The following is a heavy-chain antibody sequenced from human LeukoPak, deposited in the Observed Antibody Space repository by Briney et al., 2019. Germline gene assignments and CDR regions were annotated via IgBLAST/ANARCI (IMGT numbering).Heavy chain of an antibody. CDR2: INWSGGST. CDR3: ARCSRSSTGCYSAFDI. Sequence: PGGSLRLSCAAYGFNCDDYGMSGDLQVPGKGLKRVSAIINWSGGSTGYADSVRGRFTISRDNAKNSLYLQMNSLRAEDTALYYCARCSRSSTGCYSAFDIRGQGTMVTVSS. J-gene: IGHJ3*02. D-gene: IGHD2-2*02. V-gene: IGHV3-20*04. CDR1: GFNCDDYG.